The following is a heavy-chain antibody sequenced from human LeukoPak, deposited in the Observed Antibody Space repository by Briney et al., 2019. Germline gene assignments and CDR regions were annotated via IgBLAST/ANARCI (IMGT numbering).Heavy chain of an antibody. V-gene: IGHV1-2*04. CDR3: ARTEDCSGGSCYGQLDY. CDR1: GYTFTSYD. Sequence: ASVKVSCKASGYTFTSYDINWVRQAPGQGLEWMGWINPNSGGTNYAQKFQGWVTMTRDTSISTAYMELSRLRSDDTAVYYCARTEDCSGGSCYGQLDYWGQGTLVTVSS. CDR2: INPNSGGT. D-gene: IGHD2-15*01. J-gene: IGHJ4*02.